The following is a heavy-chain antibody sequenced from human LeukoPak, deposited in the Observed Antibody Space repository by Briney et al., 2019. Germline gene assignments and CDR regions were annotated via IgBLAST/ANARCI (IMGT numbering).Heavy chain of an antibody. V-gene: IGHV3-23*01. D-gene: IGHD1-26*01. J-gene: IGHJ4*02. Sequence: GGSLRLSCAASGFSFSSYAMNWVRQAPGKGLEWVSAISNTGRTSYADSVKGRFTISRDNSKNTLSLQMNILRAEDTAAYYCAKGSRWELPIDHWGQGTLVTVSS. CDR1: GFSFSSYA. CDR2: ISNTGRT. CDR3: AKGSRWELPIDH.